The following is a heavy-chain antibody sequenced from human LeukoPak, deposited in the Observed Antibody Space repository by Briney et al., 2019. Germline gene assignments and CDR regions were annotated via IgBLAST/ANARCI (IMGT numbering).Heavy chain of an antibody. V-gene: IGHV3-33*01. CDR1: GFPFSGYG. CDR2: IWYDGSNK. D-gene: IGHD3-10*01. J-gene: IGHJ4*02. Sequence: GTSLRLSCAASGFPFSGYGMHWVRQAPGKGLEWVAVIWYDGSNKYFADSVKDRFTVSRDNSKNTVYLQMNSLRAEDTAVYYCARVQGRFFGSGRYLGVDHWGLGTLVTVSS. CDR3: ARVQGRFFGSGRYLGVDH.